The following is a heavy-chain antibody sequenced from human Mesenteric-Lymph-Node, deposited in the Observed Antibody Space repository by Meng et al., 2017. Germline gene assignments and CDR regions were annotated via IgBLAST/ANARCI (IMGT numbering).Heavy chain of an antibody. CDR2: IKQDGSEK. V-gene: IGHV3-7*01. D-gene: IGHD3-10*01. CDR3: ASCYGTGKTVDY. CDR1: GFTFSSYW. J-gene: IGHJ4*02. Sequence: GESLKISCAASGFTFSSYWMSWVRQAPGKGLEWVANIKQDGSEKYYVDSVKGRFTISRDNGKNSLYLQMNSLRAEDTAVYYCASCYGTGKTVDYWGQGTLVTGAS.